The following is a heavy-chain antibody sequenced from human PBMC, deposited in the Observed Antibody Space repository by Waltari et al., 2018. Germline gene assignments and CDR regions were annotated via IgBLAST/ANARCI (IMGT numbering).Heavy chain of an antibody. CDR2: IWYDGSNK. D-gene: IGHD3-10*01. CDR1: GFTFSSYG. J-gene: IGHJ4*02. Sequence: QVQLVESGGGVVQPGRSLRLSCAASGFTFSSYGMHRVRRAPGQGLEWVAVIWYDGSNKYYADSVKGRFTISRDNSKNTLYLQMNSLRAEDTAMYYCAKPKDHPSGALDYWGQGTLVTVSS. V-gene: IGHV3-30*18. CDR3: AKPKDHPSGALDY.